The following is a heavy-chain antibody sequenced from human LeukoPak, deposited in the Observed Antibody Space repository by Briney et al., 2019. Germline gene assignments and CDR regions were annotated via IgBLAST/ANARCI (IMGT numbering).Heavy chain of an antibody. J-gene: IGHJ6*02. D-gene: IGHD2-21*02. CDR2: IYYSGST. CDR3: AREVVVVTAGGMDV. CDR1: GGSISSGDYY. Sequence: NPSETLSLTCTVSGGSISSGDYYWSWIRQPPGKGLEWIGYIYYSGSTYYNPSLKSRVTISVDTSKNQFSLMLSSVTAADSGVYYCAREVVVVTAGGMDVWAKGPRSPSP. V-gene: IGHV4-30-4*01.